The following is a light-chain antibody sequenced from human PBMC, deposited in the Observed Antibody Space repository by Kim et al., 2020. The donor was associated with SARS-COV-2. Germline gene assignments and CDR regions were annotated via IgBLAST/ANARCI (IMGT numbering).Light chain of an antibody. Sequence: ETVLTQSPVTLSLSPGERATLSCRASQNVDIYLAWYQQKPGQAPRLLIYDASNRATGIPARFSGSGSGTDFTLTISSLEPEDSAVYYCLQRKYWPPLTFGGGTKVDIK. CDR2: DAS. CDR1: QNVDIY. J-gene: IGKJ4*01. V-gene: IGKV3-11*01. CDR3: LQRKYWPPLT.